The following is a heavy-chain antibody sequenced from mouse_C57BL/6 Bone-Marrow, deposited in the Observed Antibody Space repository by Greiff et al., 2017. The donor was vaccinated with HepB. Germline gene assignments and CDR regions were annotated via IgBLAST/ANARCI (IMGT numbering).Heavy chain of an antibody. CDR2: ISSGGSYT. Sequence: EVQVVESGGDLVKPGGSLKLSCAASGFTFSSYGMSWVRQTPDKRLEWVATISSGGSYTYYPDSVKGRFTISRDNAKNTLYLQMSSLKSEDTAMYYCAGHGGTGGYFDVWGTGTTVTVSS. CDR3: AGHGGTGGYFDV. J-gene: IGHJ1*03. V-gene: IGHV5-6*01. D-gene: IGHD3-3*01. CDR1: GFTFSSYG.